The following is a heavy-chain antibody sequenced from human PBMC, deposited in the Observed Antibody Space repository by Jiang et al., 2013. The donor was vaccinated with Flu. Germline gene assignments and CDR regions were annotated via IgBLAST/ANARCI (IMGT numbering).Heavy chain of an antibody. CDR1: GDSISSGVYY. J-gene: IGHJ3*01. CDR3: SRGGDYRGKPDAFDV. V-gene: IGHV4-31*03. Sequence: GPGLVKPSQTLSLTCTVSGDSISSGVYYWAWIRQLPGKGLEWVGFVYSNGSPYYSPSLKSRVTILLDTSNNQVSLNLRSVTAADTAVYYCSRGGDYRGKPDAFDVWGQGTMVTVSS. CDR2: VYSNGSP. D-gene: IGHD4-23*01.